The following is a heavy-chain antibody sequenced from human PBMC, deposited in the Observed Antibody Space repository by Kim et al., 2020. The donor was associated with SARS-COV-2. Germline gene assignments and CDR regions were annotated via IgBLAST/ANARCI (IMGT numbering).Heavy chain of an antibody. J-gene: IGHJ3*02. V-gene: IGHV1-2*06. D-gene: IGHD3-16*01. Sequence: ASVKVSCKASGYTFIGYYMDWVRQAPGQGLEWMGRINPNSGGTNYAQKFQGRVTMTRDTSISTAYMELSRLRSDDTAMYYCARYPLRFDAFDIWGQGTMV. CDR2: INPNSGGT. CDR3: ARYPLRFDAFDI. CDR1: GYTFIGYY.